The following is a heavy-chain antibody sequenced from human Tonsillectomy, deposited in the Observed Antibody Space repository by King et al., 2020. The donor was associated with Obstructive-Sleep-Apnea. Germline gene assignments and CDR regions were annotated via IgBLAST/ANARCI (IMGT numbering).Heavy chain of an antibody. Sequence: QLVQSGGGVVQPGESLRLSCAASGFTFSSYWMAWVRQAPGKGLEWVANIKQDGSEEYYVDSVKGRFTIYRDNAKKSLNLQMNSLRAEDTGVYYCAREDRDDGDYGFDYWGQGTLVTVSS. CDR3: AREDRDDGDYGFDY. J-gene: IGHJ4*02. CDR1: GFTFSSYW. D-gene: IGHD4-17*01. CDR2: IKQDGSEE. V-gene: IGHV3-7*01.